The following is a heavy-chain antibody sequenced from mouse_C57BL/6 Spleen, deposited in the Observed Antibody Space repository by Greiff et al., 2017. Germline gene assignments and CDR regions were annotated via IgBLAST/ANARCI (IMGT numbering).Heavy chain of an antibody. CDR2: IWSGGST. D-gene: IGHD2-1*01. J-gene: IGHJ4*01. CDR1: GFSLTSYG. CDR3: AKNHLLPYYAMDY. V-gene: IGHV2-5*01. Sequence: VQLQQSGPGLVQPSQSLSITCTVSGFSLTSYGVHWVRQSPGKGLEWLGVIWSGGSTDYNAAIMYRLSITTDNSKSPVFLNMNRLQADDTAIYYCAKNHLLPYYAMDYWGQGTSVTVSS.